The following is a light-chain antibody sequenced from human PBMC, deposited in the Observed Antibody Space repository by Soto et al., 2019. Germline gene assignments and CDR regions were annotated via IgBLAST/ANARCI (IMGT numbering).Light chain of an antibody. CDR3: SSYTSSSTLVV. V-gene: IGLV2-14*01. Sequence: QSALTQPAPVSGSPGQSITISCTGTSGDVGGYNYVSWYQQHPGKAPKLMIYDVSNRPSGVSDRFSGSKSGNTASLTISGLQAEDEADYYCSSYTSSSTLVVFGGGTKLTVL. CDR2: DVS. CDR1: SGDVGGYNY. J-gene: IGLJ2*01.